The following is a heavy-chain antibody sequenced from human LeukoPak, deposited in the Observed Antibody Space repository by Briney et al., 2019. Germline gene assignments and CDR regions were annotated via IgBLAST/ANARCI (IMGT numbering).Heavy chain of an antibody. CDR1: EFSFSSYA. J-gene: IGHJ4*02. CDR2: FSGNNVAT. V-gene: IGHV3-23*01. Sequence: GGSLRLSCAASEFSFSSYAMSWVRQAPGKGLEWVAGFSGNNVATYYADSVKGRFTISRDNSKNTLYLQMNSLRVDDTAVYHCAKVRGQYGSGDYFDYWGQGTLVTVSS. CDR3: AKVRGQYGSGDYFDY. D-gene: IGHD3-10*01.